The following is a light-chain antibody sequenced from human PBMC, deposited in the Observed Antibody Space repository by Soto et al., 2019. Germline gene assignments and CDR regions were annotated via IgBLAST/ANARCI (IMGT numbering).Light chain of an antibody. CDR3: AAWDDSLSGRV. CDR2: DTD. V-gene: IGLV1-47*02. J-gene: IGLJ2*01. CDR1: SSNIGGNY. Sequence: QAVVTQPPSASGTPGQRVSLSCSGSSSNIGGNYVCWYQQLPGTAPKLLIYDTDQRPSGVPDRFSASKSGTSASLAISGLRSEDEADYYCAAWDDSLSGRVFGGGTKLTVL.